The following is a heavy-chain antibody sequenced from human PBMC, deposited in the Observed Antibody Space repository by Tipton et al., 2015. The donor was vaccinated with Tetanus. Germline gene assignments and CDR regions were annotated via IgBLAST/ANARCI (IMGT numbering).Heavy chain of an antibody. CDR2: MYNSGNT. V-gene: IGHV4-59*08. CDR1: GGSISSYH. D-gene: IGHD2-2*01. Sequence: TLSLTCTVSGGSISSYHWSWIRQPPGKGLEWIGYMYNSGNTKYNPSLKSRITISGDTSKNQLSLKLSSVTAADTAVYYCARPHYQYWYFDLWGRGTLVTVSS. CDR3: ARPHYQYWYFDL. J-gene: IGHJ2*01.